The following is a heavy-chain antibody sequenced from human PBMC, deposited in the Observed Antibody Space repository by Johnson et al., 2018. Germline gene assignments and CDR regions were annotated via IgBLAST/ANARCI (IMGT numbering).Heavy chain of an antibody. CDR2: IYYSGSS. Sequence: QVQLQESGPGLVKPSETLSLTCTVSGASISTYFWSWIRQPPGKGLEWIGYIYYSGSSSYSPSLKRRATMSVDMSKNQLTLKLSSVTAADTAVDYCARGRGDYYDSSGFQSWGQGTLVTVSS. J-gene: IGHJ5*02. D-gene: IGHD3-22*01. V-gene: IGHV4-59*01. CDR1: GASISTYF. CDR3: ARGRGDYYDSSGFQS.